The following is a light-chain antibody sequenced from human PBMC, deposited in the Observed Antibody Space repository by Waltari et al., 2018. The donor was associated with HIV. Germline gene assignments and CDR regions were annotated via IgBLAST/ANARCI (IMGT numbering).Light chain of an antibody. CDR3: QQYYSVPYT. CDR1: PNLLYSSNNKSY. J-gene: IGKJ2*01. V-gene: IGKV4-1*01. CDR2: WAS. Sequence: DVVVTQSPDPLAVAVGERATPHFKASPNLLYSSNNKSYLAWYQQKAGQRPKLLIYWASTRESGVPDRFSGSGSGTDFTLTISSLQAEDVAVYYCQQYYSVPYTFGQGTKLEIK.